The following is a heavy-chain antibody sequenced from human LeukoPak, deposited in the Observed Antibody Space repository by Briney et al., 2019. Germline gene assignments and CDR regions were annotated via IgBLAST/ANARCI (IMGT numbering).Heavy chain of an antibody. CDR3: AKDRYSSSALFAITPFDY. D-gene: IGHD6-13*01. V-gene: IGHV3-30-3*01. CDR2: ISYDGSNK. J-gene: IGHJ4*02. CDR1: GFTFSSYA. Sequence: PGRSLRLSCAASGFTFSSYAMHWVRQAPGKGLEWVAVISYDGSNKYYADSVKGRFTISRDNSKNTLYLQLNSLRAEDTAVYYCAKDRYSSSALFAITPFDYWGQGTLITVSS.